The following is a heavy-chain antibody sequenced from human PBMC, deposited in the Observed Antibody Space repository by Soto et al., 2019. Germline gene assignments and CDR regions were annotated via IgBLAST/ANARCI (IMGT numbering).Heavy chain of an antibody. CDR1: GFSFASYA. Sequence: EVQLLESGGGLVQPGGSLRLSCAASGFSFASYAMNWVRQAPGKGLEWVSGIRGSGGSTYYADSVTGRFTISRDNSKNTLYLQLSSLRVEDTAVYYCAKGFGISWQYYLDYWGQGTLVTVSS. CDR2: IRGSGGST. J-gene: IGHJ4*02. D-gene: IGHD3-10*01. V-gene: IGHV3-23*01. CDR3: AKGFGISWQYYLDY.